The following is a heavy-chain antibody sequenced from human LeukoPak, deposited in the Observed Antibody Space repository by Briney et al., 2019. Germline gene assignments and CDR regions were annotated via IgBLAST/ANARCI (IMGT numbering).Heavy chain of an antibody. Sequence: GESLGFSGKASGSPFTASWISWVRQLQGRGLEWFRMIVPSDSYTNYRPSFRGHFTISANKPIRTVYQQWSSVQASDTAMYYCARHRIAVAGRRAEEGFDIWGQGTMVTVSS. CDR1: GSPFTASW. D-gene: IGHD6-19*01. V-gene: IGHV5-10-1*01. CDR2: IVPSDSYT. CDR3: ARHRIAVAGRRAEEGFDI. J-gene: IGHJ3*02.